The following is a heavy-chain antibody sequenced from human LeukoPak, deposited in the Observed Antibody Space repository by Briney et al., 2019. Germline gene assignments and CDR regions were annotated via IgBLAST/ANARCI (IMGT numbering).Heavy chain of an antibody. CDR1: GYTFTSYD. J-gene: IGHJ4*02. V-gene: IGHV1-8*01. D-gene: IGHD3-10*01. Sequence: GASVKVSCTASGYTFTSYDINWVRQATGQGLEWMGWMNPNSGNTGYAQKFQGRVTMTRNTSISTAYMELSSLRSEDTAVYYCARVPLLRRGGLDYWGQGTLVTVSS. CDR2: MNPNSGNT. CDR3: ARVPLLRRGGLDY.